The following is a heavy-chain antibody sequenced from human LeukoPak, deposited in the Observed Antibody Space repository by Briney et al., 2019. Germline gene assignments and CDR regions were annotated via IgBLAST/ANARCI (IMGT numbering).Heavy chain of an antibody. Sequence: GGSLRLSCAASGFTFDDYAMHWVRQAPGKGLEWVSGINWNSDNIGYADSVKGRFTISRDNARNSLYLRMNSLRTEDTALYYCAKNFNSGWFIDAFDIWGQGTMVTVSS. V-gene: IGHV3-9*01. CDR3: AKNFNSGWFIDAFDI. CDR2: INWNSDNI. D-gene: IGHD6-19*01. J-gene: IGHJ3*02. CDR1: GFTFDDYA.